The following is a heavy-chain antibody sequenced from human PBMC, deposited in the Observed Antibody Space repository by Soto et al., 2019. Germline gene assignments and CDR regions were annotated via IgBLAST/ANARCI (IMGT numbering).Heavy chain of an antibody. CDR2: ISTYNGNT. D-gene: IGHD1-26*01. Sequence: GASVKVSCKASGYTFTSYGISWVRQAPGQGLEWMGWISTYNGNTKYAQKLQGRVTMTTDTSTSTAYMELRSLRSDDTAVYYCASAKTSGPGGGTTTSFDYWGQGTLVTVSS. CDR3: ASAKTSGPGGGTTTSFDY. J-gene: IGHJ4*02. CDR1: GYTFTSYG. V-gene: IGHV1-18*01.